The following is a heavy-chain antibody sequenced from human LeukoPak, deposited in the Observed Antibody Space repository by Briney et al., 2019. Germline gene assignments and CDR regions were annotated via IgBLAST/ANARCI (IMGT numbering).Heavy chain of an antibody. CDR3: AKDHLSYGDEYYYYGMDV. Sequence: GGSLRLSCAASGFTFSSYGMHWVRQAPGKGLEWVAVISYDESNKYYADSVKGRFTISRDNSKNTLYLQMNSLRAEDTAVYYCAKDHLSYGDEYYYYGMDVWGQGTTVTVSS. D-gene: IGHD4-17*01. V-gene: IGHV3-30*18. CDR2: ISYDESNK. J-gene: IGHJ6*02. CDR1: GFTFSSYG.